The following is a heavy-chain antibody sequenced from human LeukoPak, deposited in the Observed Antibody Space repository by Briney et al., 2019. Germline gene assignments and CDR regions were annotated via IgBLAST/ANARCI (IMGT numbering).Heavy chain of an antibody. D-gene: IGHD5-18*01. Sequence: GGSLRLSCAASGFTVSTNYMSWVRQAPGKGLEWVSLFYSGGHTNYADSVKGRFTFSRDSSNNTLYLQMNSLRVEDTAVYYCARANGQLWTTPDYWGQGTLVTISS. J-gene: IGHJ4*02. V-gene: IGHV3-53*01. CDR2: FYSGGHT. CDR3: ARANGQLWTTPDY. CDR1: GFTVSTNY.